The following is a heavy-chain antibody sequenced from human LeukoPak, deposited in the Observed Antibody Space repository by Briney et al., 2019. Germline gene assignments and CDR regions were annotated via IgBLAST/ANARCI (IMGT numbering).Heavy chain of an antibody. CDR2: IYHSGST. D-gene: IGHD6-6*01. CDR3: ARTRQSIALDY. V-gene: IGHV4-30-2*01. CDR1: GGSISSGGYS. J-gene: IGHJ4*02. Sequence: SETLSLTCAVSGGSISSGGYSWSWIRQPPGKGLEWIGYIYHSGSTYYNPSLKSRVTISVDRSKNRFSLKLSSVTAADTAVYYCARTRQSIALDYWGQGTLVTVSS.